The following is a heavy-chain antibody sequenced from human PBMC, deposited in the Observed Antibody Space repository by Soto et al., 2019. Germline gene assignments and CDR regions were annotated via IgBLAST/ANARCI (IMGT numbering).Heavy chain of an antibody. CDR1: GGSISTYY. V-gene: IGHV4-59*01. J-gene: IGHJ5*02. Sequence: SETLSLTCTVSGGSISTYYWSWVRQPPGKGLEWIGYVYYSGSTNYNPSLKSRVTISVDTSKNQFSLKLTSVTAADTAMYYCARLLSSRWYDWFDPWGQGTLVTVSS. CDR3: ARLLSSRWYDWFDP. D-gene: IGHD6-13*01. CDR2: VYYSGST.